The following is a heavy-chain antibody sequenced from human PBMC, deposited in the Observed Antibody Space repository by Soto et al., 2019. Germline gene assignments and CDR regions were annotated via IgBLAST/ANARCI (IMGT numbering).Heavy chain of an antibody. CDR2: IIPIFGTA. CDR1: GGTFSSYA. V-gene: IGHV1-69*01. Sequence: QVQLVQSGAEVKKPGSSVKVSCKASGGTFSSYAISWVRQAPGQGLEWMGGIIPIFGTANYAQKFQGRVTITADESTRTAYKELSSLRSEDTDVDYCARDRSSLDYYYYGMDVWGQGTTVTVSS. J-gene: IGHJ6*02. CDR3: ARDRSSLDYYYYGMDV. D-gene: IGHD6-6*01.